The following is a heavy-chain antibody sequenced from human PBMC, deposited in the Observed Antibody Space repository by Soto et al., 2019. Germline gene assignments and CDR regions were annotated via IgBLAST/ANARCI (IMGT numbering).Heavy chain of an antibody. Sequence: SVKVSCKASGGTFSSYAISWVRQAPGQGLEWMGGIIPIFGTANYAQKFQGRVTITADESTSTAYMELSSLRSEDTAVYCCARDYKLEYSSSWYLAGYWFDPWGQGTLVTVSS. CDR1: GGTFSSYA. D-gene: IGHD6-13*01. J-gene: IGHJ5*02. V-gene: IGHV1-69*13. CDR2: IIPIFGTA. CDR3: ARDYKLEYSSSWYLAGYWFDP.